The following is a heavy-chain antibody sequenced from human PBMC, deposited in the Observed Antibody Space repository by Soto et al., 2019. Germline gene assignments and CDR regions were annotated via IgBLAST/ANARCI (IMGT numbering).Heavy chain of an antibody. CDR2: IYYSGNT. D-gene: IGHD3-22*01. V-gene: IGHV4-59*08. CDR3: ARASYDSSTYYLDY. Sequence: SETLSLTCTVSGGSISSYYWSWIRQPPGKGLEWIGSIYYSGNTYYNPSLKSRVTISVDPSNNQFSLKLSSVTAADTAVYYCARASYDSSTYYLDYWGQGTLVTVS. J-gene: IGHJ4*02. CDR1: GGSISSYY.